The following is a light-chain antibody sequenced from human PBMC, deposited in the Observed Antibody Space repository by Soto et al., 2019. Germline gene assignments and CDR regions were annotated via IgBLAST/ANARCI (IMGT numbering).Light chain of an antibody. CDR3: CSYAGRYTYV. Sequence: QSALTQPRSVSGSPGQSVTISCTGASSDVGGYNYVSWYQQHPGKAPKLMIYGVSKRPSGVPDRFSGSKSGNTASLTISGLQTEDEPDYSCCSYAGRYTYVFGTGTNVTVL. CDR1: SSDVGGYNY. CDR2: GVS. J-gene: IGLJ1*01. V-gene: IGLV2-11*01.